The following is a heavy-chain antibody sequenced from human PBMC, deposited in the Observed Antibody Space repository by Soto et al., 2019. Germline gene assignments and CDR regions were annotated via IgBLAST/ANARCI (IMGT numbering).Heavy chain of an antibody. CDR2: IYYSGST. Sequence: PSETLSLTCTVSGGSISSGGYYWNWIRQHPGKGLEWIGYIYYSGSTYYNPSLKSRVTISVDTSKNHFSLKLSSVTAADTAVYYCARDLHDNYYYYGMDVWGQGTTVTVSS. CDR3: ARDLHDNYYYYGMDV. V-gene: IGHV4-31*03. J-gene: IGHJ6*02. CDR1: GGSISSGGYY. D-gene: IGHD3-9*01.